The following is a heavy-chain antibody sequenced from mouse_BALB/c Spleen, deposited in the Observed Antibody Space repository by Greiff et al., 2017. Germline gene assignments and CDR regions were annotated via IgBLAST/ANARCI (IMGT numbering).Heavy chain of an antibody. V-gene: IGHV5-17*02. Sequence: EVQRVESGGGLVQPGGSRKLSCAASGFTFSSFGMHWVRQAPEKGLEWVAYISSGSSTIYYADTVKGRFTISRDNPKNTLFLQMTSLRSEDTAMYYCASQADWYYFDYWGQGTTLTVSS. CDR1: GFTFSSFG. CDR3: ASQADWYYFDY. D-gene: IGHD3-2*02. J-gene: IGHJ2*01. CDR2: ISSGSSTI.